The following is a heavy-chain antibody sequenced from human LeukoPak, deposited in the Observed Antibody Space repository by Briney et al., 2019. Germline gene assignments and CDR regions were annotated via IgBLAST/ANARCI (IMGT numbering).Heavy chain of an antibody. J-gene: IGHJ6*03. D-gene: IGHD2-15*01. CDR1: GCTFDDYD. Sequence: SSGTLTLSCAASGCTFDDYDLHWFRQPPRKGLEWVSLNSGDGGSTYYAESVKSRFTISRDNSKNSLYLQMDTLRTEDTALYYCAKAQLCCSCYCGYCRAVGGQGTTVTVAS. V-gene: IGHV3-43*02. CDR3: AKAQLCCSCYCGYCRAV. CDR2: NSGDGGST.